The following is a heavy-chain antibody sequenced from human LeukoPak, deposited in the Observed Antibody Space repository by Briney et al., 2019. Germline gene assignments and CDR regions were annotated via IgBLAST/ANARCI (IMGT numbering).Heavy chain of an antibody. CDR3: AKSGGEYTMIVVVIPFDY. D-gene: IGHD3-22*01. CDR2: ISGSGGST. J-gene: IGHJ4*02. CDR1: GFTFSSYA. V-gene: IGHV3-23*01. Sequence: GGSLRLSCAASGFTFSSYAMSWVRQAPGKGLEWVSAISGSGGSTYYADPVKGRFTISRDNSKNTLYLQMNGLRAEDTAVYYCAKSGGEYTMIVVVIPFDYWGQGTLVTVSS.